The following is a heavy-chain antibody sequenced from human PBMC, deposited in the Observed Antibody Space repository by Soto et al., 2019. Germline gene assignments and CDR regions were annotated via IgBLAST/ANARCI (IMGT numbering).Heavy chain of an antibody. Sequence: PSETLSLTCAVSGGSVNYKRWWTWVRQTPGKGLEWIGETFRKGDTNYNAFLKSRVSISIDKSRNEVSLILTSVTAADTAVYYCVSHVGTGGYGAFDIWGQGTVVTVSS. CDR2: TFRKGDT. CDR1: GGSVNYKRW. J-gene: IGHJ3*02. V-gene: IGHV4-4*02. D-gene: IGHD3-16*01. CDR3: VSHVGTGGYGAFDI.